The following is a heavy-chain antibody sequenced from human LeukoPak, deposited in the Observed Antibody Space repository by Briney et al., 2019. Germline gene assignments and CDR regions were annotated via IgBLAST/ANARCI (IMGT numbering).Heavy chain of an antibody. CDR3: AKSPGGYCTSTSCSGIDY. Sequence: PGRSLRLSCAASGFTFSSCGLHWVRQAPGKGLEWVAVISYDGSKKYYADSVKGRFTMSRDNSKNTLYLQMNSLRAEDTAVYYCAKSPGGYCTSTSCSGIDYWGQGTLVIVSS. D-gene: IGHD2-2*01. CDR1: GFTFSSCG. V-gene: IGHV3-30*18. J-gene: IGHJ4*02. CDR2: ISYDGSKK.